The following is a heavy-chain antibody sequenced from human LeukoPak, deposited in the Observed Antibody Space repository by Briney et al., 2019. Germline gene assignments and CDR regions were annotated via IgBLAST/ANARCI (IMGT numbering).Heavy chain of an antibody. D-gene: IGHD5-12*01. Sequence: SETLSLTCSVSGGSISDSYWSWIRQPPGKGLEWIGKIHDSGITNYNPSLKSRVTFSVDTSKKQFSLNLNSVTAAGTAVYYCARGGYMSNWFEHWGQGTPVTVSS. CDR2: IHDSGIT. V-gene: IGHV4-59*01. J-gene: IGHJ5*02. CDR1: GGSISDSY. CDR3: ARGGYMSNWFEH.